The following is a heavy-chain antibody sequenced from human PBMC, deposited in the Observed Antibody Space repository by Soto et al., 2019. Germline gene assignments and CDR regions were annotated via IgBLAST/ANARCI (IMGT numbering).Heavy chain of an antibody. D-gene: IGHD5-18*01. J-gene: IGHJ4*02. CDR3: ARAPGYSYGYN. CDR1: GYTFTSYA. V-gene: IGHV1-3*01. Sequence: PSGKLDCNASGYTFTSYALHWVLQAPGQRLEWMGWINAGNGNTKYSQKFQGRVTITRDTSASTAYMELSSLRSEDTAAYYCARAPGYSYGYNWGQGTLVTVPS. CDR2: INAGNGNT.